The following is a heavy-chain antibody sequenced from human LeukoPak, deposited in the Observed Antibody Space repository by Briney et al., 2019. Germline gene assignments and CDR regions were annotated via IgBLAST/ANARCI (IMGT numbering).Heavy chain of an antibody. CDR1: GFTFSSYW. V-gene: IGHV3-74*01. Sequence: GGSLRLSCAASGFTFSSYWMYWVRQAPGKGLVWVSRIKSDGSSTNYADSVKGRFTISRDNAKNSLFLQMNSLRAEDTAVYYCARVAEAAAFDYWGQGTLVTVSS. J-gene: IGHJ4*02. CDR3: ARVAEAAAFDY. CDR2: IKSDGSST. D-gene: IGHD6-13*01.